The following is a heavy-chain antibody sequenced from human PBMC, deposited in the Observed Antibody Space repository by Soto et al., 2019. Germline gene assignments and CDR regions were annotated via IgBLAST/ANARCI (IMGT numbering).Heavy chain of an antibody. J-gene: IGHJ4*02. CDR3: AGWPGGGRSY. CDR2: IIPIFGTA. CDR1: GGTFSSYA. Sequence: QVQLVQSGAEVKKPGSSVKVSCKASGGTFSSYAISWVRQAPGQGLEWMGGIIPIFGTANYEQKFQGRVTITGQETTKTEYMELSSQSSEDTAVYYCAGWPGGGRSYWGKGPLVTVSS. V-gene: IGHV1-69*12. D-gene: IGHD3-10*01.